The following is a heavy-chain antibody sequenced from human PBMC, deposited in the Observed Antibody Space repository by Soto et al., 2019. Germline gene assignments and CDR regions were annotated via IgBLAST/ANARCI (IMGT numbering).Heavy chain of an antibody. CDR1: GFTVISNY. J-gene: IGHJ4*02. D-gene: IGHD3-9*01. CDR3: ARVRLRYFAWSVFDY. Sequence: GGSLRLSCAASGFTVISNYMSWVRQAPGKGLEWVSVIYSGGSTYYADSVKGRFTISRDNSKNTLYLQMNSLRAEDTAVYYCARVRLRYFAWSVFDYWGQGTLVTVSS. V-gene: IGHV3-66*01. CDR2: IYSGGST.